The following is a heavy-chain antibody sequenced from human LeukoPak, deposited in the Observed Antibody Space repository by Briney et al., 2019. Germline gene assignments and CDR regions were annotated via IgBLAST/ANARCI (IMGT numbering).Heavy chain of an antibody. CDR1: GXTFSTYA. Sequence: PGGSLRLSWTASGXTFSTYAVNWVRPAPGKGLEWVSGPSGSGVSTYCADFVKGRFTISRDNSNNTLYLQMSSLGAEDTAVYYCAKDWGMGDQLLRIDYWGQGTLVTVSS. V-gene: IGHV3-23*01. CDR3: AKDWGMGDQLLRIDY. CDR2: PSGSGVST. J-gene: IGHJ4*02. D-gene: IGHD2-2*01.